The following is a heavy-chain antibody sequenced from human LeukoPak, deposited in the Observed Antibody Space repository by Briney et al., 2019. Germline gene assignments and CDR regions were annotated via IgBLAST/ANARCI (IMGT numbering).Heavy chain of an antibody. J-gene: IGHJ4*02. CDR2: INVDGSST. V-gene: IGHV3-74*01. Sequence: GGSLRLSCAASGFTFSTYWMHWVRQVPGKGLVWVSRINVDGSSTSYADFVKGRFTISRDNAKDTLYLHTHSLRAEDTAVYYCIRVPKFYGVYGYFDYWGQGTLVTVSS. D-gene: IGHD4-17*01. CDR1: GFTFSTYW. CDR3: IRVPKFYGVYGYFDY.